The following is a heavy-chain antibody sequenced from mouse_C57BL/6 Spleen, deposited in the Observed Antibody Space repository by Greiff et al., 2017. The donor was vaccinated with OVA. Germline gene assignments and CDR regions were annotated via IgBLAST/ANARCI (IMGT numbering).Heavy chain of an antibody. Sequence: VQLKESGAELVRPGTSVKVSCKASGYAFTNYLIEWVKQRPGQGLEWIGVINPGSGGTNYNEKFKGKATLTADKSSSTAYMQLSSLTSEDSAVYVCARSRDYGDYWGQGTTLTVSS. CDR1: GYAFTNYL. D-gene: IGHD3-1*01. CDR3: ARSRDYGDY. CDR2: INPGSGGT. J-gene: IGHJ2*01. V-gene: IGHV1-54*01.